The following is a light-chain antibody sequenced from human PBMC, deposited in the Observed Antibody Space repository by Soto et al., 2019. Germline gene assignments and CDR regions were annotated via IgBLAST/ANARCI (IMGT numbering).Light chain of an antibody. CDR1: QSVSTF. CDR3: QQRTPWLT. CDR2: DAS. Sequence: EIVLTQSPATLSLSPGARATLSCRASQSVSTFLAWYQQKPGQAPRLLIYDASNRASGIPARLSGSGSGTDFTLTISSLEPEDFAVYYCQQRTPWLTFGGGTKVEIK. V-gene: IGKV3-11*01. J-gene: IGKJ4*01.